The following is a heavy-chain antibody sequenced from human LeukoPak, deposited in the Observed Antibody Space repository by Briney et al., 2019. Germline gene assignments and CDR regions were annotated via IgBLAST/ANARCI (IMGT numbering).Heavy chain of an antibody. D-gene: IGHD2-2*01. CDR3: ARDPSLGVPAAISDWFDP. Sequence: GGSLRLSCAASGFTFSSYGMNWVRQAPGKELEWVSSISSSSSYIYYADSVKGRFTISRDNAKNSLYLQMNSLRAENTAVYYCARDPSLGVPAAISDWFDPWGQGTLVTVSS. V-gene: IGHV3-21*01. J-gene: IGHJ5*02. CDR2: ISSSSSYI. CDR1: GFTFSSYG.